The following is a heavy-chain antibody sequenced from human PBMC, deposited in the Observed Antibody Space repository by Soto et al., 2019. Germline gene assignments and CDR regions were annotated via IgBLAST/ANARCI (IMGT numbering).Heavy chain of an antibody. CDR2: ISGFNGQT. D-gene: IGHD3-10*01. J-gene: IGHJ4*02. V-gene: IGHV1-18*01. Sequence: QVQLVQSGPEVKKPGASVKVSCKASGNTFASHGFSWVRQAPGQGLEWMGWISGFNGQTNYALKFQGRVTLTTDTSTSTAYMELRSLRSDDTAXYFCARVDPRGVAVVRDYWGQGTLVTVSS. CDR1: GNTFASHG. CDR3: ARVDPRGVAVVRDY.